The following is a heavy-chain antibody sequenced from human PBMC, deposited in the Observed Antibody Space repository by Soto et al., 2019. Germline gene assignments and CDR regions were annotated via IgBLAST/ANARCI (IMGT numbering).Heavy chain of an antibody. V-gene: IGHV1-8*01. J-gene: IGHJ5*01. CDR1: GYSFTKND. CDR3: ARMATFGSLNLFYS. D-gene: IGHD3-16*01. CDR2: MNPGSGDT. Sequence: SSVQVSCKASGYSFTKNDVTWVRQATGQGLEWMGWMNPGSGDTGYAQKFQGRVTMTRDISIATAYMELSSLRSDDTAIYYCARMATFGSLNLFYSCGQGTLVT.